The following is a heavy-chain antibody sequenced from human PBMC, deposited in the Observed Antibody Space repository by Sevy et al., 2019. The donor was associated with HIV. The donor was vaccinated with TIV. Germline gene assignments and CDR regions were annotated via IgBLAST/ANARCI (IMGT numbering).Heavy chain of an antibody. CDR1: GYSFNMYG. CDR2: ISAYTGDT. CDR3: ARHRPQGVVIIPGSGYHYGADF. J-gene: IGHJ6*02. Sequence: ASVKVSCKTSGYSFNMYGISWVRQAPGQGLEWMGWISAYTGDTDYRQMFRGRVTMTTDASTNTAYMELRRLTSDDTAVYYCARHRPQGVVIIPGSGYHYGADFWGQWTMVTDSS. V-gene: IGHV1-18*01. D-gene: IGHD3-3*01.